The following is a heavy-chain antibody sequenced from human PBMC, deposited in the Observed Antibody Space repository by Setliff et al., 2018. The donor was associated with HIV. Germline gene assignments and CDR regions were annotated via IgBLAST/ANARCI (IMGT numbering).Heavy chain of an antibody. Sequence: SETLSLTCTVSGASISSSHYYWGWIRQPPGKGLEWIGSICNTGSIHYNPSLESRVTISVDTSKNHFSLKLTSVTAADTAVYYCARHWYSSSWYHVFDIWGQGTMVTVSS. CDR3: ARHWYSSSWYHVFDI. CDR2: ICNTGSI. V-gene: IGHV4-39*01. CDR1: GASISSSHYY. J-gene: IGHJ3*02. D-gene: IGHD6-13*01.